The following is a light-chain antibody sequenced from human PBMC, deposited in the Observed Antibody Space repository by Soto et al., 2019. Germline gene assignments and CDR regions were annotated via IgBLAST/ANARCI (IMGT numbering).Light chain of an antibody. CDR2: EVS. V-gene: IGLV2-14*01. Sequence: QSAVTQPACVSGSPGQSITISCTGSSSDVGAYNYVSWYRQYPGKAPQVIIYEVSDRPSGISNRFSGSKSGNTASLTISGLQAEDEADYYCSSYASDITHVFGGGTKLTVL. CDR3: SSYASDITHV. J-gene: IGLJ3*02. CDR1: SSDVGAYNY.